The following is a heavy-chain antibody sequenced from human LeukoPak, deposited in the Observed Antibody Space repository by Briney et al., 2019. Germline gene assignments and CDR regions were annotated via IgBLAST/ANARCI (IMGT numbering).Heavy chain of an antibody. D-gene: IGHD3-10*01. Sequence: PSETLSLTCAVYGGSFSGYYWSWIRQPPGKGLEWIGEINHSGSTIYNPSLKSRVTISVDTSKNQFSLKLSSVTAADTAVYYCARVKGWFGRGYFDYWGQGTLVTVSS. CDR1: GGSFSGYY. CDR2: INHSGST. V-gene: IGHV4-34*01. J-gene: IGHJ4*02. CDR3: ARVKGWFGRGYFDY.